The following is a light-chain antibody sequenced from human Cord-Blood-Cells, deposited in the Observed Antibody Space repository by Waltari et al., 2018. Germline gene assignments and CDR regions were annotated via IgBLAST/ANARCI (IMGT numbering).Light chain of an antibody. CDR1: SSNIGSNT. CDR3: AAWDDSLNGYV. V-gene: IGLV1-44*01. Sequence: QSVLTQSPSASGTPGQRVTISCSGSSSNIGSNTVNWYQQLPGTAPKLLIYSNNQRPSGVPDRFSGSKSGTPASLAISGLQSEDEADYYCAAWDDSLNGYVFGTGTKVTVL. J-gene: IGLJ1*01. CDR2: SNN.